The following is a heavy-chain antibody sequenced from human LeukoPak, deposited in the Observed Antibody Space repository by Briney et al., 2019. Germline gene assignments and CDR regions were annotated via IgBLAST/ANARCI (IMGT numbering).Heavy chain of an antibody. J-gene: IGHJ5*02. CDR2: ISTSVSSI. CDR3: AGGYGSGSYSA. Sequence: GGSLSLSCAASGFTFNDFSDYYMSWIRQAPGKGLEWVSYISTSVSSISHADSVKGRFTISRDNAKKSLSLQMNSLRAEDTAVYYCAGGYGSGSYSAWGQGTLVTVSS. D-gene: IGHD3-10*01. CDR1: GFTFNDFSDYY. V-gene: IGHV3-11*01.